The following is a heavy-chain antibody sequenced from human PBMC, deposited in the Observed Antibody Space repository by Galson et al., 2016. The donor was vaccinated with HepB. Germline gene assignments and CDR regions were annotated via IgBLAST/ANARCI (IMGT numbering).Heavy chain of an antibody. J-gene: IGHJ5*02. CDR1: GFSISGYA. D-gene: IGHD4-17*01. V-gene: IGHV3-21*04. CDR2: INSISSHI. CDR3: TGGLVRNGDHVS. Sequence: SLRLSCAASGFSISGYAMHWIRQAPGKGLEWVSYINSISSHIFYADSVKGRFTVSSDNARAAVYLEMNGLRADDTAVYYCTGGLVRNGDHVSWGQGTLVTVSS.